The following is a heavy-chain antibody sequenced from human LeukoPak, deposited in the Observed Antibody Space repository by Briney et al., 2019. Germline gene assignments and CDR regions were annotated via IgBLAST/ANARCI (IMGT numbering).Heavy chain of an antibody. CDR2: IASSGSTI. CDR3: ARQRRWGFDY. Sequence: GGSLRLSCAASGFTFSDYYMNWIRQAPGKGLEWVSYIASSGSTIYYARSVKGRFTISRDNAKNSLYLQMNSLRVEDTAVYYCARQRRWGFDYWGQGTLVTVSS. V-gene: IGHV3-11*04. J-gene: IGHJ4*02. D-gene: IGHD5-24*01. CDR1: GFTFSDYY.